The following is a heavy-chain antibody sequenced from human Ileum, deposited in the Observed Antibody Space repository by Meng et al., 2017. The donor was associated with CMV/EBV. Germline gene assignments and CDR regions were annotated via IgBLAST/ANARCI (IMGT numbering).Heavy chain of an antibody. Sequence: QGHLRGSGHGLVKPSQTLSLSCTVSGASISSGDYYWSWIRQPPGKGLEWIGYIFFSGNTYYNPSLNNRVIISIDTPRNQFSLKVDSVTAADTAVYYCARFRIAALGNLFDPWGHGTLVTVSS. V-gene: IGHV4-30-4*08. CDR1: GASISSGDYY. CDR2: IFFSGNT. D-gene: IGHD6-13*01. J-gene: IGHJ5*02. CDR3: ARFRIAALGNLFDP.